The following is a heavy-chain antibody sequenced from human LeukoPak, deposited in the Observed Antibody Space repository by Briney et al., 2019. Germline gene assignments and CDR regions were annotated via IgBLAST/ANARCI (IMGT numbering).Heavy chain of an antibody. V-gene: IGHV5-51*01. D-gene: IGHD5-12*01. CDR3: ARHRGYSGYVISGMMPDY. J-gene: IGHJ4*02. CDR1: GYSFTSYW. CDR2: IYPGDSDT. Sequence: RHGESLKISCKGSGYSFTSYWIGWVRQMPGKGLEWMGIIYPGDSDTRYSPSFQGQVTISADKSISTACLQWSSLKASDTAMYYCARHRGYSGYVISGMMPDYWGQGTLVTVSS.